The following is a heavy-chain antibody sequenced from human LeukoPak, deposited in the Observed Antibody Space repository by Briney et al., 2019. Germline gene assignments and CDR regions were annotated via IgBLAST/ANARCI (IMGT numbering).Heavy chain of an antibody. CDR1: GFTFSSYN. Sequence: GGSLRLSCAASGFTFSSYNMNWVRQAPGKGLEWVSGINWNGGSTGYADSVKGRFTISRDNAKNSLYLQMNSLRAEDTALYYCARSNYYFDYWGQGTLVTVSS. V-gene: IGHV3-20*04. CDR2: INWNGGST. D-gene: IGHD1-7*01. CDR3: ARSNYYFDY. J-gene: IGHJ4*02.